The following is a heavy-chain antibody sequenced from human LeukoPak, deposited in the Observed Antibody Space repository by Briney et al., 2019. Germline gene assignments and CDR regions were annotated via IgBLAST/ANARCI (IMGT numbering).Heavy chain of an antibody. CDR2: VYREGGAGGT. D-gene: IGHD1-14*01. CDR3: ATPLTGLHY. CDR1: GLTVSGNY. J-gene: IGHJ4*02. Sequence: GGSLRLSCAASGLTVSGNYMCWVRQAPGHGLEWVADVYREGGAGGTNYADSVKGRFTISRDGAKNMVFLQMNSLRADDTAIYYCATPLTGLHYWGQGTQVIVSS. V-gene: IGHV3-53*01.